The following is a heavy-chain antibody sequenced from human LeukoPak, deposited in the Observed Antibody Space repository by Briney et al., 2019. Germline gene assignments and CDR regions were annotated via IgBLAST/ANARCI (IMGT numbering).Heavy chain of an antibody. V-gene: IGHV3-30*02. D-gene: IGHD3-3*01. CDR2: IRYDGSNK. CDR1: GFTFSSYG. Sequence: GGSLRLSCAASGFTFSSYGMHWVRQAPGKGLEWVAFIRYDGSNKYYADSVKGRFTISRDNSKNTLYLQMNSLRAEDTAVYYCAKERNYDFWSGYLRETPPFDYWGQGTLVTVSS. J-gene: IGHJ4*02. CDR3: AKERNYDFWSGYLRETPPFDY.